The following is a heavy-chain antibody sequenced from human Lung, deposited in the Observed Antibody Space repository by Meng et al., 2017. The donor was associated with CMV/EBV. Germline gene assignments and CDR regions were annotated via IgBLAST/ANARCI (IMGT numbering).Heavy chain of an antibody. J-gene: IGHJ4*02. D-gene: IGHD3-3*01. CDR1: GGPFSSYT. V-gene: IGHV1-69*02. CDR2: IIPILGIA. CDR3: ASSIFGVVIISPLGY. Sequence: GADENKPGPLRKASCKASGGPFSSYTISWVRQAPGQGLEWMGRIIPILGIANYAQKFQGRVTITADKSTSTAYMELSSLRSEDTAVYYCASSIFGVVIISPLGYWGQGTLVTVSS.